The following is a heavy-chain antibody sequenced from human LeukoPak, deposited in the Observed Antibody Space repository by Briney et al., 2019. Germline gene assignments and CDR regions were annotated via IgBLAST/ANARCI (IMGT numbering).Heavy chain of an antibody. CDR3: AKPRAPEMATITVVDY. CDR2: INWNGGST. Sequence: GGSLRLSCAASGFTFDDYGMSWVRHAPGKGLEWVSGINWNGGSTGYADSVKGRFTISRDNSKNTLYLQMNSLRAEDTAVYYCAKPRAPEMATITVVDYWGQGTLVTVSS. D-gene: IGHD5-24*01. J-gene: IGHJ4*02. V-gene: IGHV3-20*04. CDR1: GFTFDDYG.